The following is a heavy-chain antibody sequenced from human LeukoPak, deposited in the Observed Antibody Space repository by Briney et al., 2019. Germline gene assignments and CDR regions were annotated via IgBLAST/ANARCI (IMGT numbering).Heavy chain of an antibody. CDR2: IYYSGST. CDR1: GGSISSYY. D-gene: IGHD1-26*01. J-gene: IGHJ4*02. V-gene: IGHV4-39*07. CDR3: ATVTGGMPNGPFDF. Sequence: PSETLSLTCTVSGGSISSYYWGWIRQPPGKGLEWIGSIYYSGSTYYNPSLKSRVTISVDTSKNQFSLKLSSVTAADTAVYYCATVTGGMPNGPFDFWGQGALVTVSS.